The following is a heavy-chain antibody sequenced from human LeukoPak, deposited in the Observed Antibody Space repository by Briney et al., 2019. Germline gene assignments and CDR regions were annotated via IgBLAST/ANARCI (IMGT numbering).Heavy chain of an antibody. Sequence: GGSMRLSCAASGFTFSSYSMNWVRQAPGKWREWISYISSASNTIYYADSVKGRFTISRDNAKNSVYLQMNSLRAEDTAMSYFARDGWFGDYNWFDPWGKGTLVTVSS. D-gene: IGHD3-10*01. V-gene: IGHV3-48*01. J-gene: IGHJ5*02. CDR3: ARDGWFGDYNWFDP. CDR2: ISSASNTI. CDR1: GFTFSSYS.